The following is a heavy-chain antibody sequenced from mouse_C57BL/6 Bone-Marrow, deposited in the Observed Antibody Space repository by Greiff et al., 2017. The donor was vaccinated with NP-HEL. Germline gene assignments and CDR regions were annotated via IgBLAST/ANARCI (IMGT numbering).Heavy chain of an antibody. D-gene: IGHD2-3*01. CDR1: GYTFTSYW. V-gene: IGHV1-59*01. CDR2: IDPSDSYT. CDR3: ARPYDGPFAY. J-gene: IGHJ3*01. Sequence: QVQLQQPGAELVRPGTSVTLSCKASGYTFTSYWMHWVKQRPGQGLEWIGVIDPSDSYTNYNQKFKGKATLTVDTSSSTAYMQLSSLTSEDSAVYYCARPYDGPFAYGGQGTLVTVSA.